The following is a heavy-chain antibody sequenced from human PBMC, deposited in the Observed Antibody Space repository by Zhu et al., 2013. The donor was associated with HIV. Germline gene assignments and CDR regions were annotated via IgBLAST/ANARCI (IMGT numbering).Heavy chain of an antibody. V-gene: IGHV1-2*02. CDR3: ARGGQSGSESYGLDV. D-gene: IGHD3-10*01. CDR2: INPNSGDT. CDR1: GYTFTGYY. Sequence: QVQLVQSGAEVKKPGASVKVSCKASGYTFTGYYMHWVRQAPGQGLEWMGWINPNSGDTNYAQKFQGRVTMTRDTSITTSYMELSRLRSDDTAVFYCARGGQSGSESYGLDVWGQGTTVTVSS. J-gene: IGHJ6*02.